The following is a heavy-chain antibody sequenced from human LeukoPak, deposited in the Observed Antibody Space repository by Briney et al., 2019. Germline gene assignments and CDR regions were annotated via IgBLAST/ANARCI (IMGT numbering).Heavy chain of an antibody. CDR3: AMISSPDYYNSGTNYLFDY. V-gene: IGHV3-48*01. CDR1: GFTFSTYS. D-gene: IGHD3-10*01. CDR2: ISSSSRTI. J-gene: IGHJ4*02. Sequence: GGSLRLSCAVSGFTFSTYSMSWVRQCPGKGLEWVSYISSSSRTIYYADSVKGRFTISRDNAKNSVSLQMNSLRAEDTAVYYCAMISSPDYYNSGTNYLFDYWGQGTMVTLSS.